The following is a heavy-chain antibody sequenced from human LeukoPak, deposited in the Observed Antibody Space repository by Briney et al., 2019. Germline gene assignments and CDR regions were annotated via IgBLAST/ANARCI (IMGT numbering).Heavy chain of an antibody. D-gene: IGHD2-8*01. J-gene: IGHJ5*02. CDR1: GYTFTGYY. CDR3: ARAAFYCTNGVCYLSWFDP. V-gene: IGHV1-2*02. Sequence: GASVKVSCKASGYTFTGYYMHWVRQAPGQGLEWMGWINPNSGGTNYAQKFQGRVTMTRDTSTSTAYMELSRLRSDDTAVYYCARAAFYCTNGVCYLSWFDPWGQGTLVTVSS. CDR2: INPNSGGT.